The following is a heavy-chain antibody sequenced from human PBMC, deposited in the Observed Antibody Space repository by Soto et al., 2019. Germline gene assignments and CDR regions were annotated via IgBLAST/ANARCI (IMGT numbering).Heavy chain of an antibody. V-gene: IGHV1-69*01. CDR1: GGTFSSYA. Sequence: QVQLVQSGAEVKKPGSSVKVSCKASGGTFSSYAISWVRQAPGQGLEWMGGIIPIFGTANYAQKCQGRVTITADQSTSTAYRELSSLRSEDTAVYYWSRRSRHTSYYYYGMDVWGQGTTVTVSS. D-gene: IGHD3-3*01. J-gene: IGHJ6*02. CDR3: SRRSRHTSYYYYGMDV. CDR2: IIPIFGTA.